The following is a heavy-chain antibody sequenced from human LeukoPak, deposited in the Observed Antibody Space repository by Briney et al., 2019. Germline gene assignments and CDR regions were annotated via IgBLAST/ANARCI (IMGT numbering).Heavy chain of an antibody. CDR2: IFYSGST. CDR1: GGSISSSSYY. Sequence: KSSETLSLTCTVSGGSISSSSYYWGWIRQPPGKGLEWIGNIFYSGSTYYSPSLKSRVTISLDTSRNQFSLKLNSVTAADTAVYYCARGPVGATGYFDYWGQGTLVTVSS. J-gene: IGHJ4*02. V-gene: IGHV4-39*07. CDR3: ARGPVGATGYFDY. D-gene: IGHD1-26*01.